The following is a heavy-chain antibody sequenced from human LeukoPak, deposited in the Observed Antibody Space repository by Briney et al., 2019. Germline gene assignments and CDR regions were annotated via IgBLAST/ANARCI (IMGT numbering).Heavy chain of an antibody. CDR2: INHSGST. CDR3: ARVSSSFNYAYYYYMDV. J-gene: IGHJ6*03. V-gene: IGHV4-34*01. Sequence: SESLSLTCAAYGVSFSGYYWSWIRQPPGKGLEWIGEINHSGSTNYNPSLKSRVTISVDTSKNQFSLKLSSVTAADTAVYYCARVSSSFNYAYYYYMDVWGKGTTVTISS. CDR1: GVSFSGYY. D-gene: IGHD6-13*01.